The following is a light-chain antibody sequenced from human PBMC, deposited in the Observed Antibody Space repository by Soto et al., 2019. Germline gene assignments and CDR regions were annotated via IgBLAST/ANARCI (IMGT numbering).Light chain of an antibody. CDR2: EVS. CDR1: SSDVGGYNY. J-gene: IGLJ2*01. Sequence: QSALTQPRSVSGSPGQSVTISCTGTSSDVGGYNYVSWYQQYPGKAPKLMIYEVSKRPSGVHDRFSGSKSGNTASLTISGLQAEDEADYYCCSYAGSVVFGGGTKVTVL. CDR3: CSYAGSVV. V-gene: IGLV2-11*01.